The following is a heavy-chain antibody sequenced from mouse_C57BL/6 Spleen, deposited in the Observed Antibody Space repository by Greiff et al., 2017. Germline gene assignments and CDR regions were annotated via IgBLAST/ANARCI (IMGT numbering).Heavy chain of an antibody. Sequence: VQLKESGPGLAKPSPSLSLTCSASGYSITSDYWNWIRKFPGNKLEYMGYISYSGSTYYNPSLKSRNTTPRDTSKNQYYLQLESVTTEDTATYYCARSGYSNSFDDWGQGTTLTVSS. CDR1: GYSITSDY. CDR3: ARSGYSNSFDD. CDR2: ISYSGST. D-gene: IGHD2-5*01. J-gene: IGHJ2*01. V-gene: IGHV3-8*01.